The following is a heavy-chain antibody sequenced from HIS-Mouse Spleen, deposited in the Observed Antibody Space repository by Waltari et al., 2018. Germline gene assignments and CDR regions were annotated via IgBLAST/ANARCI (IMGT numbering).Heavy chain of an antibody. D-gene: IGHD3-3*01. CDR1: GGSISSGGYY. V-gene: IGHV4-31*03. J-gene: IGHJ5*02. CDR2: LYYSGST. CDR3: ARSPYYDFWSGYSDNWFDP. Sequence: QVQLQESGPGLVKPSQTLSLTCTVSGGSISSGGYYCSWIRQHPGKGLEWIGYLYYSGSTSSNPSLKSRVTISVDTSKNQFSLKLSSVTAADTAVYYCARSPYYDFWSGYSDNWFDPWGQGTLVTVSS.